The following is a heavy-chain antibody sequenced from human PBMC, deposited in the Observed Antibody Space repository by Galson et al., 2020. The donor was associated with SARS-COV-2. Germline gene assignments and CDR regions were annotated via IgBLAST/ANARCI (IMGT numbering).Heavy chain of an antibody. CDR3: ARGDYYDSSGYYYGRHGYYYYYMDV. CDR1: GYTFTGYY. V-gene: IGHV1-2*06. J-gene: IGHJ6*03. Sequence: ASVKVSCKASGYTFTGYYMHWVRQAPGQGLEWMGRINPNSGGTNYAQKFQGRVTMTRDTSISTAYMELSRLRSDDTAVYYCARGDYYDSSGYYYGRHGYYYYYMDVWSKGTTVTISS. D-gene: IGHD3-22*01. CDR2: INPNSGGT.